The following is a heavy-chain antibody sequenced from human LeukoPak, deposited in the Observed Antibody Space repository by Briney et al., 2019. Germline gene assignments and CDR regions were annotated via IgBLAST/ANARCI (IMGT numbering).Heavy chain of an antibody. CDR2: ISGYNGNP. D-gene: IGHD3-10*01. CDR3: ASGGSGSDVFDY. J-gene: IGHJ4*02. CDR1: GYSFTSYG. Sequence: ASVRVSCKASGYSFTSYGISWVRQAPGQGLEWMGWISGYNGNPNYAQKFQGRVTMNTDTSTSTAYMELRSLRSDDTAVYYCASGGSGSDVFDYWGQGTLVTVSS. V-gene: IGHV1-18*01.